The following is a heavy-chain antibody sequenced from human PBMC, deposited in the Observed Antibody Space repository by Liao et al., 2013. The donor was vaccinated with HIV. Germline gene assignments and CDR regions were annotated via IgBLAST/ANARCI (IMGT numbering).Heavy chain of an antibody. CDR3: ARYIGVVGATISGFDP. CDR1: GGSISSYS. CDR2: IYTSGST. V-gene: IGHV4-4*07. Sequence: QVQLQESGPGLVKPSETLSLTCTVSGGSISSYSWSWIRQPAGKGLEWIGHIYTSGSTNYNPSLKSRVTMSVDTSKKQFSLKLSSVTAADTAVYYCARYIGVVGATISGFDPWGQGTLVTVSS. D-gene: IGHD1-26*01. J-gene: IGHJ5*02.